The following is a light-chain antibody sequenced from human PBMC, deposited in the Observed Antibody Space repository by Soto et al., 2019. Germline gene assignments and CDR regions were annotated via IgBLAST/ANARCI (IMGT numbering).Light chain of an antibody. CDR3: SSSTSSDTLL. J-gene: IGLJ2*01. V-gene: IGLV2-14*01. Sequence: QAVVTQPASVSGSPGQSITISCTGTSSDVGGYNYVSWYQQHPGKAPKLMIYEVSNRPSGVSNRFSGSKSGNTASLTISGLQAEDEADYYCSSSTSSDTLLFGGGTQLTVL. CDR1: SSDVGGYNY. CDR2: EVS.